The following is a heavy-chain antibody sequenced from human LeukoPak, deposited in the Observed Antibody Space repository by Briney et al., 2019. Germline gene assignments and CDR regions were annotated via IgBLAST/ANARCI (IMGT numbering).Heavy chain of an antibody. V-gene: IGHV3-48*01. J-gene: IGHJ4*02. D-gene: IGHD4-17*01. Sequence: GGSQRLSCAASGLTFSSYDMNWVRQAPGKGLEWISHISRSSNTIYYADSVKGRFTTSRDNAKNSLYLQLNSLRAEDTAVYFCARRKNDYGDFDYWGQGTLVTVSS. CDR3: ARRKNDYGDFDY. CDR2: ISRSSNTI. CDR1: GLTFSSYD.